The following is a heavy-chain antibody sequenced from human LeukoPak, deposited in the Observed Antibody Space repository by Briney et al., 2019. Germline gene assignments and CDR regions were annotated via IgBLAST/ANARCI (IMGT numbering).Heavy chain of an antibody. Sequence: GGSPRLSCAASGLTFSTYGMHWVRQAPGKGLEWVALIKGRFTISRDNSKNTLYLQMNSLRAEDTAVYYCAKASAGKEAAGYFDYWGQGTLVTVSS. CDR3: AKASAGKEAAGYFDY. CDR2: I. J-gene: IGHJ4*02. D-gene: IGHD6-13*01. CDR1: GLTFSTYG. V-gene: IGHV3-30*02.